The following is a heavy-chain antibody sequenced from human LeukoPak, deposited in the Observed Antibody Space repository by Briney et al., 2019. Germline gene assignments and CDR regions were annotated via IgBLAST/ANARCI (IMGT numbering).Heavy chain of an antibody. Sequence: GGSLRLSCAASGFTFSGSAMHWVRQASGKGLEWVGRIRSKANSYATAYAASVKGRFTTSRDDSKNTAYLQMNSLKTEDTAVYYCTALPLGYCSSTSCYGGSPYYYGMDVWGQGTTVTVSS. CDR2: IRSKANSYAT. V-gene: IGHV3-73*01. CDR3: TALPLGYCSSTSCYGGSPYYYGMDV. J-gene: IGHJ6*02. D-gene: IGHD2-2*01. CDR1: GFTFSGSA.